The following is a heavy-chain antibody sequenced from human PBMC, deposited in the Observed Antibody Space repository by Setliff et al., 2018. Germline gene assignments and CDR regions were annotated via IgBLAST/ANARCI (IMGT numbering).Heavy chain of an antibody. CDR2: ICYGGSA. Sequence: SETLSLTCTVSGGSISSSNYYWGWIRQPPGKGLEWIGNICYGGSAYYNPSLKSRVTISVDTSKNQFSLKLSSVTAADTAMYYCARVPRFTDTRNAFDIWGQGTMVTVSS. CDR1: GGSISSSNYY. D-gene: IGHD5-18*01. V-gene: IGHV4-39*07. CDR3: ARVPRFTDTRNAFDI. J-gene: IGHJ3*02.